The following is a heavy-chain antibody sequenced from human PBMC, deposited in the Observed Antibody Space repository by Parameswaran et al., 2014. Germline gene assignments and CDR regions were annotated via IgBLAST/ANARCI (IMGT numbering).Heavy chain of an antibody. CDR3: ARISPMRSDGVVIGYYFDY. J-gene: IGHJ4*02. D-gene: IGHD3-3*01. V-gene: IGHV2-70*18. CDR2: IDGDDDK. Sequence: VRQAPGKALEWLVLIDGDDDKYYSTSLKTRLTISKDTSKNQVVLTMTNMDPVDTATYYCARISPMRSDGVVIGYYFDYWGQGTLVTVSS.